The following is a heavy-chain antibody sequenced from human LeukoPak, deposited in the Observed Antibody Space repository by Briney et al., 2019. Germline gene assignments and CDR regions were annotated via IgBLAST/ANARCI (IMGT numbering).Heavy chain of an antibody. V-gene: IGHV5-51*01. CDR3: ARQSMEAVDY. CDR1: GYSFNTYW. Sequence: GESLKISCKGSGYSFNTYWIGWVRQMPGKGLEWMGIIHPGDSDTKYSPSFQGQVAISADKSISTAYLQWSSLKASDTAMYYCARQSMEAVDYWGQGTLVTVSS. CDR2: IHPGDSDT. J-gene: IGHJ4*02. D-gene: IGHD2-8*01.